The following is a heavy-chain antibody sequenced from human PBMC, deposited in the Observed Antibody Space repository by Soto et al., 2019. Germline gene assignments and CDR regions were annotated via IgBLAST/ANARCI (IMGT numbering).Heavy chain of an antibody. CDR2: IRYSEST. CDR3: TRGAWGYAFDV. Sequence: QVQLQQSGPGLVKPSQTLSLTCTVSGDSISSGGYYWTWVRQRPGKGLEWIGYIRYSESTYYNPSLKSRVIVSIDSSKHRFSLRLRSVTGADPAVYFCTRGAWGYAFDVWGQGTMVTVSS. CDR1: GDSISSGGYY. D-gene: IGHD3-16*01. V-gene: IGHV4-31*03. J-gene: IGHJ3*01.